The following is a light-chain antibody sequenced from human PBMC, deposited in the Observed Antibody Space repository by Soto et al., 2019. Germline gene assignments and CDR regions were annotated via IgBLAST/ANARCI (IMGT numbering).Light chain of an antibody. CDR3: QQYYGTPPAT. Sequence: DIVMTQSPDSLAVSLGERATINCKSSQSVLYSSNNKNYLAWYQQKAGQPPKLIIYWASTRESGVPDRFSGSGSGTDFTLTISSLQAEDVAVYYCQQYYGTPPATFGQGTKLEIK. V-gene: IGKV4-1*01. CDR2: WAS. CDR1: QSVLYSSNNKNY. J-gene: IGKJ2*01.